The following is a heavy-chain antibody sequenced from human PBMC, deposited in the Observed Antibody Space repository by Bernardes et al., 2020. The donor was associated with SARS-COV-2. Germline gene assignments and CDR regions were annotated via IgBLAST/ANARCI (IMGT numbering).Heavy chain of an antibody. Sequence: SESLSLTCTVSGGSISSYFWSWIRPPPGKGLEWIAYINNSGSTNYNPSLKGRFTLSVDTSKNQFSLKLSSVTATGTAVYYCARAPGEVLRYFAWLYHFDSWGQGTLVTVSS. V-gene: IGHV4-59*01. CDR2: INNSGST. CDR1: GGSISSYF. J-gene: IGHJ4*02. CDR3: ARAPGEVLRYFAWLYHFDS. D-gene: IGHD3-9*01.